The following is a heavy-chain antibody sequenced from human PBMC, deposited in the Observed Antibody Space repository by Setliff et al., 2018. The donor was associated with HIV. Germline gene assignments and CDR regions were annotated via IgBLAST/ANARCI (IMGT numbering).Heavy chain of an antibody. V-gene: IGHV4-59*01. D-gene: IGHD4-17*01. J-gene: IGHJ4*02. CDR1: GGSISSYY. CDR2: IYYNGNT. Sequence: PSETLSLTCTVSGGSISSYYWSWIRQPPGKGLEWIGYIYYNGNTNYNPYLKSRVTISVDTSKNQLSLKLSSVTAADTAVYYCAREIYGGNSRPFDYWGQGTLVTVSS. CDR3: AREIYGGNSRPFDY.